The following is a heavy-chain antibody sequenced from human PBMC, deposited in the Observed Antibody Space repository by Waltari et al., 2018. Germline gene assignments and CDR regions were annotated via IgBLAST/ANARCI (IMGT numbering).Heavy chain of an antibody. D-gene: IGHD2-2*01. CDR3: APGGDCSSTSCYGDY. Sequence: QVQLVESGGGVVQPGGSLRLSCAASGFTFSSYGMPWVRQAPGKGLEWVAFIRYDGSNQYYADSVKGRFTISRDNSKNTLYLQMNSLRAEDTAVYYCAPGGDCSSTSCYGDYWGQGTLVTVSS. CDR1: GFTFSSYG. CDR2: IRYDGSNQ. V-gene: IGHV3-30*02. J-gene: IGHJ4*02.